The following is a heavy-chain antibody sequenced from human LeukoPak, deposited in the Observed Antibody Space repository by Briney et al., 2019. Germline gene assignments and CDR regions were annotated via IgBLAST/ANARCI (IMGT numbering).Heavy chain of an antibody. CDR2: IYYSGST. Sequence: SETLSLTCTVSGGSISSGGYYWSWIRQHPGKGLEWIGYIYYSGSTYYNPSLKSRVTISVDTSKNQFSLKLSSVTAADTAVYYCARDTYCSSTSCHGDYGMDVWGQGTTVTVSS. V-gene: IGHV4-31*03. CDR3: ARDTYCSSTSCHGDYGMDV. D-gene: IGHD2-2*01. J-gene: IGHJ6*02. CDR1: GGSISSGGYY.